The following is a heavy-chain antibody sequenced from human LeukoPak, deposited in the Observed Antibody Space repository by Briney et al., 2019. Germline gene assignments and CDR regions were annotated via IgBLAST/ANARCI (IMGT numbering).Heavy chain of an antibody. CDR3: ASVRGPYYFDY. CDR2: ISYDGSNK. D-gene: IGHD3-10*01. Sequence: PGRSLRLSCAASGLTFSSYAMHRVRQAPGKGLEWVAVISYDGSNKYYADSVKGRFTISRDNSKNTLCLQMNSLRAEDTAVYYCASVRGPYYFDYWGQGTLVTVSS. V-gene: IGHV3-30*04. CDR1: GLTFSSYA. J-gene: IGHJ4*02.